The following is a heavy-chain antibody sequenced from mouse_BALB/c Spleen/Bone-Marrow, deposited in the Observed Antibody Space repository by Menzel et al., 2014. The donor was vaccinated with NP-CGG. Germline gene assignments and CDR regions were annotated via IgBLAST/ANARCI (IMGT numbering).Heavy chain of an antibody. J-gene: IGHJ4*01. CDR3: AKRGLRREAYYAMDY. V-gene: IGHV4-1*02. Sequence: EVRLQESGGGLVQPGGSLKLSCAASGFDFSRYWMSWVRQAPGKGLEWIGEINPDSSTINYTPSLKDKFIISRDNAKNTLYQQMSKVRSEDTARYYCAKRGLRREAYYAMDYWGQGTSGTVSS. D-gene: IGHD2-4*01. CDR2: INPDSSTI. CDR1: GFDFSRYW.